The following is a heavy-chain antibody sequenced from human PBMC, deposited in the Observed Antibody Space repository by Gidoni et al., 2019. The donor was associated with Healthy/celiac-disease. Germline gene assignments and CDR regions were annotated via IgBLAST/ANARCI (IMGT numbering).Heavy chain of an antibody. V-gene: IGHV3-11*06. CDR1: GFTFSDYY. D-gene: IGHD3-3*01. CDR3: ARTAGYYDFWSGRFDY. Sequence: QVQLVESGGGLVQPGGSLRLSCAASGFTFSDYYMSWIRQAPGKGLEWVSYISSSSSYTNYADSVKGRFTISRDNAKNSLYLQMNSLRAEDTAVYYCARTAGYYDFWSGRFDYWGQGTLVTVSS. CDR2: ISSSSSYT. J-gene: IGHJ4*02.